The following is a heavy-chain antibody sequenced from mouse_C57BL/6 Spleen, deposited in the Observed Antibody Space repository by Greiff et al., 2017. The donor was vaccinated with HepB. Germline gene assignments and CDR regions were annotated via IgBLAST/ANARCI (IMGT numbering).Heavy chain of an antibody. J-gene: IGHJ4*01. CDR3: ARDGGLRLNAMDY. Sequence: EVQGVESGGGLVKPGGSLKLSCAASGFTFSSYAMSLVRQTPEKRLEWVATISDGGSYTYYPDNVKGRFTISRDNAKNNLYLQMSHLKSEDTAMYYCARDGGLRLNAMDYWGQGTSVTVSS. V-gene: IGHV5-4*01. CDR1: GFTFSSYA. CDR2: ISDGGSYT. D-gene: IGHD2-4*01.